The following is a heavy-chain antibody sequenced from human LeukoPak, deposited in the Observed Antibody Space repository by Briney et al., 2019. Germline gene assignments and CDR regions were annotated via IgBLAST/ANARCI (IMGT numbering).Heavy chain of an antibody. CDR2: SYDTGNT. CDR1: GFTVSSNS. V-gene: IGHV3-53*01. D-gene: IGHD2-21*01. Sequence: GGSLRLSCAASGFTVSSNSLTWVRQAPGKGLEWVSVSYDTGNTYYADSVKGRFTISGDISKNTMYLQMNSLRAEDTAVYYCARGVGHIRGYWGQGTLVTVSS. CDR3: ARGVGHIRGY. J-gene: IGHJ4*02.